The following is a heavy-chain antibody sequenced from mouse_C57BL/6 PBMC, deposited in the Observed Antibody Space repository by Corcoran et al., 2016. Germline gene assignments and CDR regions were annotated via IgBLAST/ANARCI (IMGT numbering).Heavy chain of an antibody. CDR2: INTYSGVP. J-gene: IGHJ4*01. Sequence: QIQLVQSGPELTKPGETVKISCKASGYTFTTYGMSWVKQAPGKGLKWMGWINTYSGVPTYADDFKGRFAFSLETSASTAYLQINNLKNEDTATYFCARPLTTVVAHYYAMDYWGQGTSVTVSS. D-gene: IGHD1-1*01. CDR3: ARPLTTVVAHYYAMDY. V-gene: IGHV9-3*01. CDR1: GYTFTTYG.